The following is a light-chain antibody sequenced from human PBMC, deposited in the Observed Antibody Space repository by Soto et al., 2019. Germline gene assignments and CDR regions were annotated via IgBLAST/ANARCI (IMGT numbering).Light chain of an antibody. CDR2: DAS. Sequence: EIVLTQSPATLSLSPGERATLSCRASQSVSSYLAWYQQKPGQAPRLLIYDASNRATGIPARFSGSGSGTDFTLTISSLEPEDFAVYYCQQRSNWLTFAGGTKVAIK. V-gene: IGKV3-11*01. CDR3: QQRSNWLT. CDR1: QSVSSY. J-gene: IGKJ4*01.